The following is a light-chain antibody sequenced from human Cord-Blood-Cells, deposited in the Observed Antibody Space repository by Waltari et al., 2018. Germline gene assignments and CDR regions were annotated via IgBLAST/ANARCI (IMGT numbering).Light chain of an antibody. CDR2: AAS. J-gene: IGKJ4*01. CDR1: QGISKY. CDR3: QKYKSAPLT. V-gene: IGKV1-27*01. Sequence: DIQMTQSPSSLSASVGDRVTITCRASQGISKYLSWYKQKPGKVPKLLIYAASTLQSGVPSRFSGSGSGTDFTLTISSLQPEDVATYYCQKYKSAPLTFGGGTKVEIK.